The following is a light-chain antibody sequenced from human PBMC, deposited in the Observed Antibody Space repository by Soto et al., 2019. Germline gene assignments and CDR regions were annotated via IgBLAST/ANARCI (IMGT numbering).Light chain of an antibody. V-gene: IGKV3D-15*01. J-gene: IGKJ2*01. Sequence: EIVMTQSPATLSVSPGERATVSCRASQSLSNNLAWYQQKPGQAPRLLMYGASTRATGIPARVSGSGSGTEFTLTISSLQSEDFAVYYCQQYNNWPYTFGQGTKVEIK. CDR3: QQYNNWPYT. CDR1: QSLSNN. CDR2: GAS.